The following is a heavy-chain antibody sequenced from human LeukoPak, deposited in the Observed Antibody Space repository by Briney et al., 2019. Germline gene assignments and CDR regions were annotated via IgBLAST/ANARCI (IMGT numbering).Heavy chain of an antibody. V-gene: IGHV3-30*03. CDR2: ISSDGNDK. CDR3: TTKVIRGNSGDDYDD. Sequence: GGSLRLSCAASGVAFSSYGMHWVRQAPGKGLEWVALISSDGNDKLYGDSVKGRFTISRDDSKSTLYLQMNSLRAEDTAVYYCTTKVIRGNSGDDYDDWGQGTLVTVSS. CDR1: GVAFSSYG. D-gene: IGHD5-12*01. J-gene: IGHJ4*02.